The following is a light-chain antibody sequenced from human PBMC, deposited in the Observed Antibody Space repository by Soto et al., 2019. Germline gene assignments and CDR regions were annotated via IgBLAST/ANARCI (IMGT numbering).Light chain of an antibody. V-gene: IGKV3-20*01. CDR2: GAS. J-gene: IGKJ2*01. CDR1: QSVSSNY. CDR3: QQSDRFPYT. Sequence: DIVLTQSPGTLSLSAGERATLSCRASQSVSSNYLAWYQQKPGQAPRLLIYGASSRATGIPDRFSGSGSGTDFTLTNTGLDPEESAVYYCQQSDRFPYTFGQGTKLEIK.